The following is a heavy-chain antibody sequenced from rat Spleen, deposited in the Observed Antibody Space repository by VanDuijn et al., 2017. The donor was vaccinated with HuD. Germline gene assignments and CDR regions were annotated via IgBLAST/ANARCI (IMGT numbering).Heavy chain of an antibody. V-gene: IGHV2-1*01. CDR1: GFSLISNS. CDR3: ARLRTSPFYFDY. J-gene: IGHJ2*01. D-gene: IGHD3-8*01. CDR2: IWGDEST. Sequence: QVQLKESGPGLVQPSQTLSLICTVSGFSLISNSVHWVRQPPGKGLEWMGGIWGDESTNYNSALKSRLSISRDTSKSQVFLKMNNMQSEDTAMYFCARLRTSPFYFDYWGQGVMVTVSS.